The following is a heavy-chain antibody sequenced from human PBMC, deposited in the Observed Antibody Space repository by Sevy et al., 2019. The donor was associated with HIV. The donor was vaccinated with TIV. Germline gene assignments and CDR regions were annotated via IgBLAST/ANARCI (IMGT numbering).Heavy chain of an antibody. CDR3: ARDAPLYSGYDWPQRNYYGMDV. V-gene: IGHV3-74*01. CDR2: INSDGSST. J-gene: IGHJ6*02. CDR1: GFTFSSYW. D-gene: IGHD5-12*01. Sequence: GGSLRLSCAASGFTFSSYWMHWVRQAPGKGLVWVSRINSDGSSTSYADSVKGRFTISRDNAKNTLYLQMNSLRAEDTAVYYCARDAPLYSGYDWPQRNYYGMDVWGQGTTVTVSS.